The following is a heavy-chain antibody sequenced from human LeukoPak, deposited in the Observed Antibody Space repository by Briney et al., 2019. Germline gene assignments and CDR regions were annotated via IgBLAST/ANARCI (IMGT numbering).Heavy chain of an antibody. V-gene: IGHV4-4*07. J-gene: IGHJ4*02. CDR3: AVAAPTEQFVTSLIDY. CDR1: GGSISSYY. Sequence: SETLSLTCTVSGGSISSYYWSWIRQPAGKGLEWIVRIYTSGSTNYNPSLKGRVTMSVDTSKNQFSLKLSSVTAADTAVYYCAVAAPTEQFVTSLIDYWGQGTLVTVSS. D-gene: IGHD6-19*01. CDR2: IYTSGST.